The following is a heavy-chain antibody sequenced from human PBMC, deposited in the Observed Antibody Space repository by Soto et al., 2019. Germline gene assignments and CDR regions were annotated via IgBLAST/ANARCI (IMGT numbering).Heavy chain of an antibody. CDR2: INAGNGNT. D-gene: IGHD3-10*01. V-gene: IGHV1-3*01. Sequence: ASVKVSCKASGYTFTSYAMHWVRQAPGQRLEWMGWINAGNGNTKYSQKFQGRVTITRDTSASTAYMELSSLRSEDTAVYYCARDSPDTMVRGVIYAFDIWGQGTMVTVSS. J-gene: IGHJ3*02. CDR1: GYTFTSYA. CDR3: ARDSPDTMVRGVIYAFDI.